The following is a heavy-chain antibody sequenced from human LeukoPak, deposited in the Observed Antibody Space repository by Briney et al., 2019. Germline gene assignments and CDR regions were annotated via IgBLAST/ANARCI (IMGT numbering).Heavy chain of an antibody. J-gene: IGHJ6*03. CDR1: GGSISSYY. Sequence: SETLSLTCTVSGGSISSYYWSWIRQPPGKGLEWIGYIYYSGSTNYNPSLKSRVTISVDTSKNQFSLKLSSVTAADTAVYYCARGGTYYYYYYMDVWGKGTTVTVSS. V-gene: IGHV4-59*01. CDR2: IYYSGST. CDR3: ARGGTYYYYYYMDV.